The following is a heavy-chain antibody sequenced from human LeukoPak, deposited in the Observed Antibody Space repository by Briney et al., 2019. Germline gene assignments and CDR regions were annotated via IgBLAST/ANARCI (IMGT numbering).Heavy chain of an antibody. CDR1: GGSFSDYF. D-gene: IGHD6-6*01. V-gene: IGHV4-34*01. J-gene: IGHJ4*02. CDR2: INHGGGT. CDR3: ARRIIAARRGSYFDS. Sequence: SETLSLTCAVHGGSFSDYFWNWIRQPPGKGLEWIGEINHGGGTRYNPSLKSRATISVDTSKKQFSLNLTSLTAADTAVYYCARRIIAARRGSYFDSWGQGTLVTVSS.